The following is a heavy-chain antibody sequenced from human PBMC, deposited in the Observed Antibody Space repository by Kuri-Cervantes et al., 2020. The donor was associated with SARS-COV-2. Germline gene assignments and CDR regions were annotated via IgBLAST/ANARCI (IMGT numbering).Heavy chain of an antibody. D-gene: IGHD2-2*02. V-gene: IGHV4-34*01. CDR1: GGSFSDYY. Sequence: GSLRLSCAVYGGSFSDYYWSWVRQPPGKGLEWIGEINHSGNTNYDPSLKSRVTISIDTSKNQFSLRLSSVTAADTAVYYCARRGGYCSSTSCYTRYWYFDLWGRGTLVTVSS. CDR3: ARRGGYCSSTSCYTRYWYFDL. CDR2: INHSGNT. J-gene: IGHJ2*01.